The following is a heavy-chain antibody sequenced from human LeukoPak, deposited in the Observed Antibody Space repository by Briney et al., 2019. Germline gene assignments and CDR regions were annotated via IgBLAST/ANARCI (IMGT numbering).Heavy chain of an antibody. D-gene: IGHD3-22*01. V-gene: IGHV4-59*01. CDR1: GGSISSYY. Sequence: PSETLSLTCTVSGGSISSYYWSWIRQPPGKGLEWIGYIYYSGSTNYNPSLKSRVTISVDTSKNQFSLKLSSVTAADTAVYYGARLPYYDSSGYFDPWGQGTLVTVFS. CDR2: IYYSGST. J-gene: IGHJ5*02. CDR3: ARLPYYDSSGYFDP.